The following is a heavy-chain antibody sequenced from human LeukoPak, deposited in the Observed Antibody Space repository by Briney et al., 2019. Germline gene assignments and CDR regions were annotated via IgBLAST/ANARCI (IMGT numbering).Heavy chain of an antibody. V-gene: IGHV4-61*02. J-gene: IGHJ4*02. D-gene: IGHD3-9*01. CDR2: IYTSGST. CDR3: ARDYDILTGYLDY. Sequence: PSETLSLTCTVSGGSISSGSYYWSWIRQPAGKGLEWIGRIYTSGSTNYNPSLKSRVTISVDTSKNQFSLKLSSVTAADTAVYYCARDYDILTGYLDYWGQGTLATVSS. CDR1: GGSISSGSYY.